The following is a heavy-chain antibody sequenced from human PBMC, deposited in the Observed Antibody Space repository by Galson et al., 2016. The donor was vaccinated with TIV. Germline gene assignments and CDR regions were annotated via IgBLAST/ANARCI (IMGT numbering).Heavy chain of an antibody. CDR2: IDSSGNYT. D-gene: IGHD3-16*01. V-gene: IGHV3-21*01. J-gene: IGHJ6*03. CDR1: GFTFDRLR. Sequence: SLKLSCAASGFTFDRLRMHWVRQAPGEGLEWVSYIDSSGNYTYYGDSVGGRFTISRDNSRSTLFVQMNTLRAEETAMYYCARSRGFNALGYIDAWGRGTAVTVS. CDR3: ARSRGFNALGYIDA.